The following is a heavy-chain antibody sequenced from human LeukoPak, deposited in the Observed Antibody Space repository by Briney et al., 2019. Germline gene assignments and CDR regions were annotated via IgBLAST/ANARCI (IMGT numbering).Heavy chain of an antibody. CDR3: AIDPNWGTHS. CDR1: AFTFSTYT. D-gene: IGHD7-27*01. J-gene: IGHJ4*02. V-gene: IGHV3-23*01. CDR2: IGNNGGGI. Sequence: GGSLRLSCAASAFTFSTYTMYWVRHPPGKRLEWVSIIGNNGGGIHYADSVRGRFTISRDNSENALYLQMNSLRVEDTAVYYCAIDPNWGTHSWGQGVLVTVPS.